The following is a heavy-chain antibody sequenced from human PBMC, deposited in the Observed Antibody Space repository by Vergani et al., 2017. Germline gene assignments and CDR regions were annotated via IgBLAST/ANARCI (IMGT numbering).Heavy chain of an antibody. CDR2: VDPEDGET. CDR3: ATPQTVTKGGMEV. Sequence: EVQLVQSGAEVKKPGATMKISCKVSGYTFTDHYMHWVKQAPGKGLEWMGLVDPEDGETIYAEKFKGIVTIAADTSTDTAQLELSSLRSEDTAVYYCATPQTVTKGGMEVWGQGTTVIVSS. D-gene: IGHD4-17*01. J-gene: IGHJ6*02. CDR1: GYTFTDHY. V-gene: IGHV1-69-2*01.